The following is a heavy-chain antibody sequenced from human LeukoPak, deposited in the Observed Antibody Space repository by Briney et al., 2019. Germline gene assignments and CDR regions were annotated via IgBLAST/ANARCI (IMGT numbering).Heavy chain of an antibody. CDR3: ARVYRVTTGTYYYYYMDV. CDR2: IYYSGST. D-gene: IGHD4-17*01. Sequence: SETLSLTCTVSGGSISSYYWSWIRQPPGKGLEWIGYIYYSGSTNYNPSLKSRVTISEDTSKNQFSLKLSSVTAADTAVYYCARVYRVTTGTYYYYYMDVWGKGTTVTVSS. J-gene: IGHJ6*03. V-gene: IGHV4-59*01. CDR1: GGSISSYY.